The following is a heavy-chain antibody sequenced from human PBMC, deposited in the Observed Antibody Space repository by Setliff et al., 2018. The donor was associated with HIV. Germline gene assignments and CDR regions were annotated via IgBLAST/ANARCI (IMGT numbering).Heavy chain of an antibody. CDR3: ARGLYYGDYGY. J-gene: IGHJ4*02. CDR1: GTSVNSNNYY. D-gene: IGHD4-17*01. CDR2: IYYSGTT. V-gene: IGHV4-39*07. Sequence: SETLSLTCTVSGTSVNSNNYYWGWIRQPPGKGLEWIASIYYSGTTYCNPSLKSRVTISVDTSKNQFSLNLSSVTAADTAVYYCARGLYYGDYGYWGQGTLVTVSS.